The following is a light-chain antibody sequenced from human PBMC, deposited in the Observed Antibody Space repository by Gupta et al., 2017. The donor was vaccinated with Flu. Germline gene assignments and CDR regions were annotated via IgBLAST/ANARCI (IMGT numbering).Light chain of an antibody. CDR1: QSIRSY. Sequence: DIQMTQSPSSLSASVGDRVTITCRASQSIRSYLNWYQQKPGKAPKLLIYAASSLQSGVPSRFSGSGSGTDFTLTISRLQPEDFATYYCQQCDSTPETFGQGTKVDTK. V-gene: IGKV1-39*01. J-gene: IGKJ1*01. CDR2: AAS. CDR3: QQCDSTPET.